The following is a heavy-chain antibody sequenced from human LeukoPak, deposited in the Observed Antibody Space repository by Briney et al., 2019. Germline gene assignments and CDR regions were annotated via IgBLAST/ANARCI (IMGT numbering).Heavy chain of an antibody. J-gene: IGHJ4*02. V-gene: IGHV4-59*01. CDR2: IYYSGST. CDR1: GGSISSYY. CDR3: ARSHNPPWGRFDY. Sequence: PSETLSLTCTVSGGSISSYYWSWIRQPPGKGLEWIGYIYYSGSTNYNPSLKSRVTISVDTSKNQFSLKLSSVTAADTAVYYCARSHNPPWGRFDYWGQGTLVTVSS. D-gene: IGHD3-16*01.